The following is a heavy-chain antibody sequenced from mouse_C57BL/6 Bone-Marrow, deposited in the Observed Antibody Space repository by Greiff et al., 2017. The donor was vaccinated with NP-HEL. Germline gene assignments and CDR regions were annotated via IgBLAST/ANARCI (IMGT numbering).Heavy chain of an antibody. Sequence: EVQLQQSGPELVKPGASVKISCKASGYTFTDYYMNWVKQSHGKSLEWIGDINPNNGGTSYNQKFKGKATLTVDKSSSTAYMELRSLTSEDSAVYYCARSPYYYGSSILYFDYWGQGTTLTVSS. D-gene: IGHD1-1*01. CDR1: GYTFTDYY. V-gene: IGHV1-26*01. CDR2: INPNNGGT. J-gene: IGHJ2*01. CDR3: ARSPYYYGSSILYFDY.